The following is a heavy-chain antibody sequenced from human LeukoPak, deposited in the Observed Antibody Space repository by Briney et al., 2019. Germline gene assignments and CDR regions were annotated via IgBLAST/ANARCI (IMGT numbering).Heavy chain of an antibody. CDR3: AKKAPYYDFWSGYHIY. CDR2: ISGSGGST. Sequence: GGSLRLSCAASGFTFSSYAMSWVRQAPGKGLEWVSAISGSGGSTYYADSVKGRFTISRDNSKNTLYLQMNSLRAEDTAVYYCAKKAPYYDFWSGYHIYWGQGTLVTVSS. J-gene: IGHJ4*02. V-gene: IGHV3-23*01. CDR1: GFTFSSYA. D-gene: IGHD3-3*01.